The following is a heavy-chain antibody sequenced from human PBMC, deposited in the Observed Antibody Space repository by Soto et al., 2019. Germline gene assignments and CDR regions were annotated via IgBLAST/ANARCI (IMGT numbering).Heavy chain of an antibody. D-gene: IGHD3-10*01. J-gene: IGHJ6*04. V-gene: IGHV3-23*01. Sequence: GSLRLSCAASGFTFSTYAMTWVRQAPGRGLELVSSISGSGGSTYYADSVKGRFTMSRDNSKKTLYLQMNSLSAEDTAVYYCAKDVVNWRRGELGMDVWGTAITVTVSS. CDR2: ISGSGGST. CDR1: GFTFSTYA. CDR3: AKDVVNWRRGELGMDV.